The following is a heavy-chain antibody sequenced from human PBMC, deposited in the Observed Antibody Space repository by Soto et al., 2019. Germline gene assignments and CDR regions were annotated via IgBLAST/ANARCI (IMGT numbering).Heavy chain of an antibody. Sequence: EVRLVESGGGLVKPGGSLRLSCIVSGFTFNAYTMNWVRQAPGKGLECVSSISSTSTYIYYADSVKGRFTISRDNTNNSVYLQMNSLRADDTGLYYCASAVTMGWSPQGYWGQGTPVTVSS. CDR2: ISSTSTYI. J-gene: IGHJ4*02. CDR1: GFTFNAYT. D-gene: IGHD4-17*01. V-gene: IGHV3-21*02. CDR3: ASAVTMGWSPQGY.